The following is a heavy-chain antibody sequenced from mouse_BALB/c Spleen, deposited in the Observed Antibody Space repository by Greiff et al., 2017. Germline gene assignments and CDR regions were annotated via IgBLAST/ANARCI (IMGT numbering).Heavy chain of an antibody. V-gene: IGHV5-17*02. Sequence: EVQGVESGGGLVQPGGSRKLSCAASGFTFSSFGMHWVRQAPEKGLEWVAYISSGSSTIYYADTVKGRFTISRDNPKNTLFLQMTSLRSEDTAMYYCAREGGYVYDVDYWGQGTTLTVSS. D-gene: IGHD2-2*01. J-gene: IGHJ2*01. CDR1: GFTFSSFG. CDR3: AREGGYVYDVDY. CDR2: ISSGSSTI.